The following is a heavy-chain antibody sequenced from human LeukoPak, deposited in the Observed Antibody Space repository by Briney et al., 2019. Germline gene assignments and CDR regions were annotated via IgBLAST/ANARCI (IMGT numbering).Heavy chain of an antibody. Sequence: PGGSLRLSCAASGFTFNNHAMNWARQAPGKGLEWVSSISGGGGSTNYADSVKGRFTISRDNSKNTLSLEMNSLRADDTAVYFCAKGRVVTTSPLNYWGQGTLVTVSS. CDR2: ISGGGGST. CDR3: AKGRVVTTSPLNY. J-gene: IGHJ4*02. CDR1: GFTFNNHA. D-gene: IGHD2-21*02. V-gene: IGHV3-23*01.